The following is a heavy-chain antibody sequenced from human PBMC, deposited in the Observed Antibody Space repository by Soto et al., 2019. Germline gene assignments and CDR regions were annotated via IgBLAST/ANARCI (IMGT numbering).Heavy chain of an antibody. CDR2: ISPYTGDT. D-gene: IGHD3-22*01. Sequence: QLMQSGAEVRKPGASVKVSCKTSGYTFTRHGISWVRQAPGQGLEWMGWISPYTGDTKYAQKVHGRVTMTTDTSTSTAYMELSSLRSDDTAVYYCAADSSGSTADYYYYYGMDVWGQGTMVTVSS. J-gene: IGHJ6*02. CDR1: GYTFTRHG. CDR3: AADSSGSTADYYYYYGMDV. V-gene: IGHV1-18*01.